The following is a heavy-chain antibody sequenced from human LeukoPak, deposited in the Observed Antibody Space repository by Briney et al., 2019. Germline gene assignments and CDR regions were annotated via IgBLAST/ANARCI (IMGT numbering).Heavy chain of an antibody. V-gene: IGHV1-24*01. CDR1: GYTLTELS. D-gene: IGHD2-15*01. J-gene: IGHJ5*02. Sequence: GASVKVSCKVSGYTLTELSMHWVRQAPGKGLEWMGGFDPEDGETIYAQKFQGRVTMTEDTSTDTAYMELSRLRSEDTAVYYCAKDRRYSWYERPLDPWGQGTLVTVSS. CDR2: FDPEDGET. CDR3: AKDRRYSWYERPLDP.